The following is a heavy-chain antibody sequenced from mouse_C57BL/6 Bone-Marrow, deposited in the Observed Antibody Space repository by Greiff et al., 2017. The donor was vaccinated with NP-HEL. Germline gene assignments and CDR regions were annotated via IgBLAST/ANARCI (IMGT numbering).Heavy chain of an antibody. Sequence: VQLQQPGAELVMPGASVKLSCKASGYTFTSYWMHWVKQRPGQGLEWIGEIDPSDSYTNYNQKFKGKSTLTVDKSSSTAYMQLSSLTSEDSAVYYGARSASSLRDWYFDVWGTGTTVTVSS. D-gene: IGHD1-1*01. V-gene: IGHV1-69*01. CDR2: IDPSDSYT. J-gene: IGHJ1*03. CDR3: ARSASSLRDWYFDV. CDR1: GYTFTSYW.